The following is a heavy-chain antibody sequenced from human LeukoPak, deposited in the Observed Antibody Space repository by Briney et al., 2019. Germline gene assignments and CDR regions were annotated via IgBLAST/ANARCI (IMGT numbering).Heavy chain of an antibody. CDR2: ISGSGGST. CDR1: GFTFSSYA. CDR3: AKSLSHYDFWTIFDY. D-gene: IGHD3-3*01. J-gene: IGHJ4*02. Sequence: GGSLRLSCAASGFTFSSYAMSWVRQAPGKGLEWVSAISGSGGSTYYADSVKGRFTISRDNSKNTLYLQMNSLRAEDTAVYYCAKSLSHYDFWTIFDYWGQGTLVTVSS. V-gene: IGHV3-23*01.